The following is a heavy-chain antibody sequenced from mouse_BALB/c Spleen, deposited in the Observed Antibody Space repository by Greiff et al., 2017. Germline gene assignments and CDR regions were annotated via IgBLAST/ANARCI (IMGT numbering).Heavy chain of an antibody. V-gene: IGHV5-6-5*01. J-gene: IGHJ3*01. CDR1: GFTFSSYA. D-gene: IGHD2-1*01. Sequence: DVKLVESGGGLVKPGGSLKLSCAASGFTFSSYAMSWVRQTPEKRLEWVASISSGGSTYYPDSVKGRFTISRDNARNILYLQMSSLRSEDTAMYYCARDLLPLAYWGQGTLVTVSA. CDR3: ARDLLPLAY. CDR2: ISSGGST.